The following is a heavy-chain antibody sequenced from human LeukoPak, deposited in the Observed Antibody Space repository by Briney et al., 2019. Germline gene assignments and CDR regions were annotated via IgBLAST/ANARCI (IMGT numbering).Heavy chain of an antibody. CDR3: ANLPYNWNTHFGDY. Sequence: AGSLRLSCAASGFTFTQYGMHWLRQAPGKGREWAAYISSDGNYKEYGDSVKGRFTISRYNSRNTLYLQMDSLRAEDTAVYYCANLPYNWNTHFGDYWGQGTLVSVSS. J-gene: IGHJ4*02. D-gene: IGHD1-1*01. CDR2: ISSDGNYK. V-gene: IGHV3-30*02. CDR1: GFTFTQYG.